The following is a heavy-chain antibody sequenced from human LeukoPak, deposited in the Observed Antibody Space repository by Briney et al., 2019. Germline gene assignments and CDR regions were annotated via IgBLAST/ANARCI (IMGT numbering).Heavy chain of an antibody. CDR3: AKDGAAAGVYYYYGMDV. D-gene: IGHD6-13*01. J-gene: IGHJ6*04. CDR1: GFTFSSYS. V-gene: IGHV3-23*01. CDR2: ISGSGGST. Sequence: GGSLRLSCAASGFTFSSYSMGWVRQAPGKGLEWVSAISGSGGSTYYADSVKGRFTISRDNSKNTLYLQMNSLRAEDTAVYYCAKDGAAAGVYYYYGMDVWGKGTTVTVSS.